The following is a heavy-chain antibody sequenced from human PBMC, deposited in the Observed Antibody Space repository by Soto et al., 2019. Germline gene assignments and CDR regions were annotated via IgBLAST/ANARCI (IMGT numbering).Heavy chain of an antibody. D-gene: IGHD5-18*01. CDR1: GFTFSNAW. J-gene: IGHJ4*02. CDR3: TTESHGYRYFDF. V-gene: IGHV3-15*01. Sequence: PGGSLRLSCAASGFTFSNAWLSWVRQAPGKGLEWVGHIKTTTDGGTKDYAAPVKGRFTISRDDTQNTLYLQMYSLNTEDTAVYFCTTESHGYRYFDFWGQGTLVTVSS. CDR2: IKTTTDGGTK.